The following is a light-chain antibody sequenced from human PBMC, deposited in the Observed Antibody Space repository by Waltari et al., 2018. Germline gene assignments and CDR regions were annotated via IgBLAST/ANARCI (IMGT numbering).Light chain of an antibody. CDR1: SSDVGAYNY. CDR3: NSYTSSSTLV. CDR2: EVS. Sequence: QSALTQPASVSGSPGQSITIPCTGASSDVGAYNYVSWYQQHPGRAPKLMIYEVSKRPSGVSNRFSGSKSGNTASLTISGLQADDEADYYCNSYTSSSTLVFGGGTKLTVL. J-gene: IGLJ2*01. V-gene: IGLV2-14*01.